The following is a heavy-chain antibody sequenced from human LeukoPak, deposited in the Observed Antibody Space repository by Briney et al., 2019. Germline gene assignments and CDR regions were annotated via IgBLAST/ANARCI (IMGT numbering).Heavy chain of an antibody. CDR3: ARVDSSSGFRFDY. J-gene: IGHJ4*02. V-gene: IGHV4-59*05. D-gene: IGHD6-6*01. CDR1: GGSISSYY. Sequence: WETLSLTCTVSGGSISSYYWSWIRQPPGKGLEWIGSIYYSERAYYNPSLKSRVTISVDTSKNQFSLKLSSVTAADTAVYYCARVDSSSGFRFDYWGQGTLVPVSS. CDR2: IYYSERA.